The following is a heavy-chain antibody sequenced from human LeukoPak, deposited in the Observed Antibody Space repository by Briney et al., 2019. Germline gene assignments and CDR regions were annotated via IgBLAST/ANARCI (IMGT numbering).Heavy chain of an antibody. CDR3: ARYPFTGSGSYAGGPDY. V-gene: IGHV3-20*04. Sequence: GGSLRLSCAASGFTFDDYGMSWVRQAPGKGLEWVSGINWNGGSTGYAESVKGRFTISRDNAKNSLYLQMNSLRAEDTALYYCARYPFTGSGSYAGGPDYWGQGTLVTVSS. D-gene: IGHD3-10*01. CDR2: INWNGGST. J-gene: IGHJ4*02. CDR1: GFTFDDYG.